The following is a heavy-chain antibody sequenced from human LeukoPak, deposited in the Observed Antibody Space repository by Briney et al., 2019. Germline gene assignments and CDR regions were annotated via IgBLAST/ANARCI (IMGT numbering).Heavy chain of an antibody. D-gene: IGHD5-12*01. CDR2: ITGDGSST. J-gene: IGHJ4*02. V-gene: IGHV3-74*01. CDR1: GFTFSSYW. Sequence: GGSLRLSCAASGFTFSSYWMHWVRQAPGKVLVWVSRITGDGSSTSYADSVEGRFTISRDNAKNTLYLQMSSLRAEDTAVYYCARGRSAYAWDYWGQGTLVTVSS. CDR3: ARGRSAYAWDY.